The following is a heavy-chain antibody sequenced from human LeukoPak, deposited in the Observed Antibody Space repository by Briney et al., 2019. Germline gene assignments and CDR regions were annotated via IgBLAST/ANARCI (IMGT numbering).Heavy chain of an antibody. CDR1: GFTFSDYY. CDR2: IKQDGSEK. J-gene: IGHJ6*03. CDR3: ARSGSRDSHNYYYYYMDV. Sequence: GGSLRLSCAASGFTFSDYYMSWIRQAPGKGLEWVANIKQDGSEKYYVDSVKGRFAISRDNAKNSLYLQMNSLRAEDTAVYYCARSGSRDSHNYYYYYMDVWGKGTTVTVSS. D-gene: IGHD2-15*01. V-gene: IGHV3-7*01.